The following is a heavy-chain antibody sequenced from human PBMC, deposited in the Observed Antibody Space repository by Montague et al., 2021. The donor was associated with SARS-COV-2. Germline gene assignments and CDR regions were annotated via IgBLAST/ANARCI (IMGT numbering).Heavy chain of an antibody. V-gene: IGHV4-39*01. CDR1: GGSVSSSPYY. CDR2: ISYSGRT. CDR3: ASSYYYGSGTYVYNYYMDV. J-gene: IGHJ6*03. Sequence: SETLSLTCTVSGGSVSSSPYYWGWIRQPPGRGLEWVGSISYSGRTXFSPSLKSRLTISVDSSENQFSLRLSSVTAADTAVYYCASSYYYGSGTYVYNYYMDVWGEGTTVTVSS. D-gene: IGHD3-10*01.